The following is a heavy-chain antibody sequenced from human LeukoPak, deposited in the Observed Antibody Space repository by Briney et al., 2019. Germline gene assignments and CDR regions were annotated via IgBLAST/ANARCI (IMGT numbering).Heavy chain of an antibody. CDR1: GFTFSSYA. CDR2: ISYDGSNK. CDR3: ARDRGFYYYYGMDV. V-gene: IGHV3-30-3*01. Sequence: GRSLRLSCAASGFTFSSYAMHWVRRAPGKGLEWVAVISYDGSNKYYADSVKGRFTISRDNSKNTLYLQMNSLRAEDTAVYYCARDRGFYYYYGMDVWGQGTTVTVSS. J-gene: IGHJ6*02.